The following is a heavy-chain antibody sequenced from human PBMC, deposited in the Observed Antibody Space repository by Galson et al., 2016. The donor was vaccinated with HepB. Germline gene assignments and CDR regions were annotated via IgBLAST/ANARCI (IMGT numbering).Heavy chain of an antibody. Sequence: SLRLSCAASAFSVSGDYMNWVRQAPGRGLERVSLIHAGSSTYYADSVKGRFIISEDNSRNTLYLQMNSLRVEDTAVYYCVCGSDLGSFWGQGTVVTVSS. CDR2: IHAGSST. CDR3: VCGSDLGSF. D-gene: IGHD1-26*01. CDR1: AFSVSGDY. J-gene: IGHJ4*02. V-gene: IGHV3-66*01.